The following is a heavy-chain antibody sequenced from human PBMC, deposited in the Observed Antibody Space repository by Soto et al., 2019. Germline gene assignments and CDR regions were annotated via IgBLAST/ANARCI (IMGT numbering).Heavy chain of an antibody. CDR3: VRDDTCGGSCHDF. V-gene: IGHV3-53*01. CDR2: IYSDGRT. Sequence: PGGSLRLSCAASGFTVSDSYMSWVRQAPGMGLEWVSVIYSDGRTFYTDSVRGRFTISRDNFNNMLYLQMNTLKAEDTAVYYCVRDDTCGGSCHDFWGQGTLVTVSS. J-gene: IGHJ4*02. CDR1: GFTVSDSY. D-gene: IGHD2-15*01.